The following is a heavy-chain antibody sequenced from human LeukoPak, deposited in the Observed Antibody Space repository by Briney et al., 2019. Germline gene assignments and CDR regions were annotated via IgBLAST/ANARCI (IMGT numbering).Heavy chain of an antibody. V-gene: IGHV4-59*01. CDR2: IYHTGNT. D-gene: IGHD3-22*01. CDR3: ARGPTYYYDSSGYSFFFQH. J-gene: IGHJ1*01. Sequence: SETLSLTCTVSGVSINSDYWTWIRQPPGKGLEWIGHIYHTGNTGSYTPSLKSRITISVGTSKNQFSLNLSSATAADTAVYYCARGPTYYYDSSGYSFFFQHWGQGTLVTVSS. CDR1: GVSINSDY.